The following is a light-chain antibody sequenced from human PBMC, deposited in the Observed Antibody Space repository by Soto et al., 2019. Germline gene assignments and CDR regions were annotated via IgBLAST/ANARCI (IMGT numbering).Light chain of an antibody. CDR1: QSVGNS. Sequence: ELVVTQSPATLSVSPGEGVTLSCRASQSVGNSLAWYQQKPGQPPRLLIYGASTRVTGIPARFSGSGSGTEFTLTITSLQYEDFAVYYCQQYNNWTEYTFGQGTKLDIK. J-gene: IGKJ2*01. CDR3: QQYNNWTEYT. CDR2: GAS. V-gene: IGKV3-15*01.